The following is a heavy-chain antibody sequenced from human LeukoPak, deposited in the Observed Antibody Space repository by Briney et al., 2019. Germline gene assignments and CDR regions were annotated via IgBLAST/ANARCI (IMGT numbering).Heavy chain of an antibody. V-gene: IGHV3-7*01. Sequence: GGSLRLSCAASGFTFSGYWMSWVRQAPGKGLEWVANIKQDGSEKYYVDSVKGRFTISRDNAKNSLYLQMNSLRAEDTAVYYCARDDGGTFDYWGQGTLVTVSS. CDR1: GFTFSGYW. CDR2: IKQDGSEK. D-gene: IGHD3-16*01. J-gene: IGHJ4*02. CDR3: ARDDGGTFDY.